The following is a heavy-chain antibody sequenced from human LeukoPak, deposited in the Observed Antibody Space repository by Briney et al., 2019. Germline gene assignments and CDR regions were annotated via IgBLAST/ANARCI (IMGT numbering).Heavy chain of an antibody. D-gene: IGHD3-10*01. Sequence: GGSLRLSCAASGFSFSNHGMHWVRQAPGKRLEWVAVIWDDGNNKRYANSVNGRFTISRDNSENTLYLQMNGLTAEDTAMYYCARGDYDLSGSYHYGMDVWGQGTTVTVSS. CDR1: GFSFSNHG. V-gene: IGHV3-33*01. J-gene: IGHJ6*02. CDR3: ARGDYDLSGSYHYGMDV. CDR2: IWDDGNNK.